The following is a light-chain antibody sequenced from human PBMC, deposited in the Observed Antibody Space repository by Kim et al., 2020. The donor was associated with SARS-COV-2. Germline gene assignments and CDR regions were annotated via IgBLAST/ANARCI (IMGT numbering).Light chain of an antibody. CDR2: DAS. Sequence: SPGERATLACRASQSVSSYLAWYQQKPGQAPSLLIYDASNRATGIPARFSGSGSGTDFTLTISSLEPEDFAVYYCQQRSNWPPWTFGQGTKVDIK. J-gene: IGKJ1*01. V-gene: IGKV3-11*01. CDR3: QQRSNWPPWT. CDR1: QSVSSY.